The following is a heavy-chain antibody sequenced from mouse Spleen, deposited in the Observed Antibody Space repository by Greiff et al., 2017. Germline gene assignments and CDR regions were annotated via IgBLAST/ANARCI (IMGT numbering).Heavy chain of an antibody. Sequence: EVKLMESGPELVQPGASVKISCKASGYSFTDYNMNWVKQSNGKSLEWIGVLNPNSGTTSYNQKFKGKATLTVDQSSSTAYMQLNSLTSEDSAVYYCARAYGYDGWFAYWGQGTLVTVSA. D-gene: IGHD2-2*01. V-gene: IGHV1-39*01. CDR3: ARAYGYDGWFAY. CDR1: GYSFTDYN. J-gene: IGHJ3*01. CDR2: LNPNSGTT.